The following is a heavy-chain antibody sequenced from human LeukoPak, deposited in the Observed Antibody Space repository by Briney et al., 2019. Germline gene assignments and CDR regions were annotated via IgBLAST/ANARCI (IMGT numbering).Heavy chain of an antibody. D-gene: IGHD2-2*02. CDR1: GGSITTYY. CDR2: IYHSGST. V-gene: IGHV4-59*01. J-gene: IGHJ4*02. Sequence: SETLSLTCTVSGGSITTYYWSWIRQPPGKGLEWIGYIYHSGSTNYNPSLKSRVTISVDTSKNQFSLKLTPVTAADTAVYYCARLYTTTFYFDYWGQGTLVTVSS. CDR3: ARLYTTTFYFDY.